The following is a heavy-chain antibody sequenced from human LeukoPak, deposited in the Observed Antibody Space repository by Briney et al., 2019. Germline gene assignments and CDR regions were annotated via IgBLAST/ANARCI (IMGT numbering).Heavy chain of an antibody. CDR2: INHSGST. D-gene: IGHD4-23*01. J-gene: IGHJ1*01. V-gene: IGHV4-34*01. Sequence: PSETLSLTCAVYGGSFSGYYWSWIRQPPGKGLEWIGEINHSGSTNYNPSLKSRVTISVDTSKNQFSLKLSSVTAADTAVYYCARTRDYGANSEYFQHWGQGTLVTVSS. CDR1: GGSFSGYY. CDR3: ARTRDYGANSEYFQH.